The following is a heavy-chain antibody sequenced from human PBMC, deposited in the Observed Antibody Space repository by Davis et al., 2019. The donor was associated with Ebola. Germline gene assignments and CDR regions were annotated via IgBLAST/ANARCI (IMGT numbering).Heavy chain of an antibody. CDR2: INHSGST. V-gene: IGHV4-34*01. Sequence: SETLSLTCAVYGGSFSGYYWSWIRQPPRKGLEWIGEINHSGSTNYNPSLKSRVTISVDTSKNQFSLKLSSVTAADTAVYYCASSGYSYGLYYWGQGTLVTVSS. CDR3: ASSGYSYGLYY. CDR1: GGSFSGYY. J-gene: IGHJ4*02. D-gene: IGHD5-18*01.